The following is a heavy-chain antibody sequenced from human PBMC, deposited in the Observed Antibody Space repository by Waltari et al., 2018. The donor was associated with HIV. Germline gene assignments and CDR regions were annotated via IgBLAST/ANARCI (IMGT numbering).Heavy chain of an antibody. V-gene: IGHV4-39*01. J-gene: IGHJ4*02. Sequence: WIGSIYYSGSTYYNPSLKSRVTISVDTSKNQFSLKLSSVTAADTAVYYCARPSGKDGGPFDYWGQGTLVTVSS. CDR2: IYYSGST. D-gene: IGHD3-10*01. CDR3: ARPSGKDGGPFDY.